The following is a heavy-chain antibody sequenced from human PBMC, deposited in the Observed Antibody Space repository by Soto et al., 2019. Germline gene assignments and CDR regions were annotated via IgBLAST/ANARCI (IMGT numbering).Heavy chain of an antibody. J-gene: IGHJ5*02. CDR2: IWYDGSNK. CDR3: ARPYYDILTGHQGENWFDP. V-gene: IGHV3-33*01. Sequence: SLRLSCAASGFTFSSYGMHWVRQAPGKGLEWVAVIWYDGSNKYYADSVKGRFTISRDNSKNTLYLQMNSLRAEDTAVYYCARPYYDILTGHQGENWFDPWGQGTLVTVSS. D-gene: IGHD3-9*01. CDR1: GFTFSSYG.